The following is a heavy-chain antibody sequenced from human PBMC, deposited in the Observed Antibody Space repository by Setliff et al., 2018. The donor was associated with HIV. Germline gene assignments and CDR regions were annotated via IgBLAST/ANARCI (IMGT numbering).Heavy chain of an antibody. J-gene: IGHJ3*02. CDR1: GIPIDRVYS. D-gene: IGHD3-22*01. V-gene: IGHV4-38-2*02. Sequence: SETLSLTCGVSGIPIDRVYSWAWIRQPPGKGLEWIGTISHSGSTHYNSPLQGRISISIDTSKNQFSLTLTSVTAADTAMYYCARDQSDYNDSSGDAFEIWGQGTMVTVSS. CDR2: ISHSGST. CDR3: ARDQSDYNDSSGDAFEI.